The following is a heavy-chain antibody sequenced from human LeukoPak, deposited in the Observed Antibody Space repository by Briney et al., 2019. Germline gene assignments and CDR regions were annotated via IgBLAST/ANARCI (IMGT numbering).Heavy chain of an antibody. J-gene: IGHJ4*02. CDR1: GFTFSSYG. CDR2: IWYDGRNK. CDR3: ARDGWYYDSSGYFDY. V-gene: IGHV3-33*01. Sequence: GGSLRLSCAASGFTFSSYGMHWVRQAPGKGLEWVAFIWYDGRNKYYADSVKGRFTISRDNAKNSLYLQMNSLRAEDTAVYYCARDGWYYDSSGYFDYWGQGTLVTVSS. D-gene: IGHD3-22*01.